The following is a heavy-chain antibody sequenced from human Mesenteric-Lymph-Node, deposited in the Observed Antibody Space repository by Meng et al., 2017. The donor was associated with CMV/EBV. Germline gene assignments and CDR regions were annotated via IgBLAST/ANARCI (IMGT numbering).Heavy chain of an antibody. J-gene: IGHJ4*02. CDR2: ISGSNSYI. V-gene: IGHV3-21*01. CDR1: GFTFSSYS. D-gene: IGHD3-10*01. CDR3: VKDRGGFGELSGDY. Sequence: GGSLRLSCAASGFTFSSYSMNWVRQAPGQGLEWVSCISGSNSYIYYEESLKGRFTISRDNPKNTLYLQMNNLRIEDTALYYCVKDRGGFGELSGDYWGQGTLVTVSS.